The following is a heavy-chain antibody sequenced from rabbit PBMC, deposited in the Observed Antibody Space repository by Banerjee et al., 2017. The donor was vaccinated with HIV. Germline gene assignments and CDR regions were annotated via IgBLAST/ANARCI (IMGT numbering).Heavy chain of an antibody. CDR2: IVGGSSGST. D-gene: IGHD2-1*01. V-gene: IGHV1S40*01. CDR3: AREATYGVAFDL. CDR1: GFDFNSNI. J-gene: IGHJ4*01. Sequence: QSLEESGGDLVKPGASLTLTCTASGFDFNSNIMCWVRQAPGKGLEWIGCIVGGSSGSTYYASWAKGRFTISKTSSTTVTLQMTSLTAADTATYFCAREATYGVAFDLWGPGTLVTVS.